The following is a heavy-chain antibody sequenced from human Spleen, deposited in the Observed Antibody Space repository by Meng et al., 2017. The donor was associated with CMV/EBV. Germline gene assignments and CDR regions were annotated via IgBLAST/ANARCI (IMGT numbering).Heavy chain of an antibody. J-gene: IGHJ4*02. CDR3: TRARVTIFGVASPSY. V-gene: IGHV3-49*04. CDR1: GFTFGDYA. Sequence: GGSLRLSCTASGFTFGDYAMSWVRQAPGKGLEWVGFIRSKAYGGTTEYAASVKGRFTISRDDSKSIAYLQMNSLKTEDTAVYYCTRARVTIFGVASPSYWGQGTLVTVSS. CDR2: IRSKAYGGTT. D-gene: IGHD3-3*01.